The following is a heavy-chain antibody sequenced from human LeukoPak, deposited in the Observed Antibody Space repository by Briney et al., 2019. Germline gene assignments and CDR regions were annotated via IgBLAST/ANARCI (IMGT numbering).Heavy chain of an antibody. V-gene: IGHV1-69*04. Sequence: SVKVSCKASGGTFSSYAISWVRQAPGQGLEWMGRIIPILGIANYAQKFQGRVTITADKSTSTAYMELSSLRSEDTAVYYCARDSPRNYYDSSGYQLVDAFDIWGQGTMVTVSS. CDR1: GGTFSSYA. CDR3: ARDSPRNYYDSSGYQLVDAFDI. CDR2: IIPILGIA. D-gene: IGHD3-22*01. J-gene: IGHJ3*02.